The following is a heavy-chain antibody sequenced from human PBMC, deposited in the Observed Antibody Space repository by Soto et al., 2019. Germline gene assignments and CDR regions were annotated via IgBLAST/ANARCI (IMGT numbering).Heavy chain of an antibody. CDR2: ISAYNGNT. J-gene: IGHJ4*02. V-gene: IGHV1-18*01. CDR1: GYTFTSYG. D-gene: IGHD2-15*01. Sequence: QVQLVQSGAEVKKPGASVKVSCKASGYTFTSYGISWVRQAPGQGLEWMGWISAYNGNTNYAQKLQGRVTMTTDTSTSTAYMELRSLRSDYTAGYYCAIELGYCSGGSFRTGYYFDYWGQGTLVTVSS. CDR3: AIELGYCSGGSFRTGYYFDY.